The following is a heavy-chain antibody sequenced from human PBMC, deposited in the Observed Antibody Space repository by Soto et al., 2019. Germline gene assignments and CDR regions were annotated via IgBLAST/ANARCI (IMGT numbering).Heavy chain of an antibody. V-gene: IGHV3-74*01. CDR3: ARGALGAYWFDP. Sequence: EVQLVESGGGLVQAGASLRLSCAASGFTFSTYWMHWVRQAPGKGLMWLSRIKGDESATNYADSVEGRFTISRDNAKNTVYLQVNSLRVEDTAVYYCARGALGAYWFDPWGQGTLVTVSS. J-gene: IGHJ5*02. CDR1: GFTFSTYW. CDR2: IKGDESAT.